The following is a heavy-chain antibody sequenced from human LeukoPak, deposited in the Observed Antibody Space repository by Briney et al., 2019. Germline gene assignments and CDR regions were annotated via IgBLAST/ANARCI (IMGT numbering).Heavy chain of an antibody. V-gene: IGHV3-66*01. Sequence: PGGSLRLSCAASGFTVSSNYMSWVRQAPGKGLEWVSVIYSGGSTYYADSVKGRFTISRDNSKNTLYLQMNSLRAEDTAVYYCAREGNWNDGLCDYWGQGTLVTVSS. CDR3: AREGNWNDGLCDY. CDR2: IYSGGST. CDR1: GFTVSSNY. J-gene: IGHJ4*02. D-gene: IGHD1-20*01.